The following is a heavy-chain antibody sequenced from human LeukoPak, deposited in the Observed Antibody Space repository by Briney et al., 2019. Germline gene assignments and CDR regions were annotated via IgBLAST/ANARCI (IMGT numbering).Heavy chain of an antibody. CDR2: IIPIFGTA. CDR3: ASTTVEGMETRD. Sequence: SVKVSCKASGGTFSSYAISWVRQAPGQGLEWMGGIIPIFGTANYAQKFQRRVTITADKSTSTAYMELSSLRSEDTAVYYCASTTVEGMETRDWGQGTLVTVSS. J-gene: IGHJ4*02. V-gene: IGHV1-69*06. CDR1: GGTFSSYA. D-gene: IGHD1-1*01.